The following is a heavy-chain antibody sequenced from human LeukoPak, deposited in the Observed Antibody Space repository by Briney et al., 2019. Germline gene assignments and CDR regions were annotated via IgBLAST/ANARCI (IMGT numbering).Heavy chain of an antibody. D-gene: IGHD3-22*01. Sequence: KPSETLSLTCTVSGGSISSYYWSWIRQPPGKGLEWIGYIYYSGSTNYNPSLKSRVTISVDTSKNQFSLKLNSVTAADTAVYYCARDTYYYDSSGYWADYWGQGTLVTVSS. J-gene: IGHJ4*02. CDR3: ARDTYYYDSSGYWADY. CDR1: GGSISSYY. CDR2: IYYSGST. V-gene: IGHV4-59*01.